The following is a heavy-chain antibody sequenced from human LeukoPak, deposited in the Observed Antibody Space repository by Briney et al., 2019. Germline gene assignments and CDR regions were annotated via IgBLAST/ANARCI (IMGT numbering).Heavy chain of an antibody. CDR3: ARVDRYYYGSGSWGY. D-gene: IGHD3-10*01. CDR2: ISSSGSTI. J-gene: IGHJ4*02. CDR1: GFTFSSYE. Sequence: GGSLRLSCAASGFTFSSYEMNWVRQAPGKGLEWVSYISSSGSTIYYADSVKGRFTISRDNAKNSLYLQMNSLRVEDTAVYYCARVDRYYYGSGSWGYWGQGTLVTVSS. V-gene: IGHV3-48*03.